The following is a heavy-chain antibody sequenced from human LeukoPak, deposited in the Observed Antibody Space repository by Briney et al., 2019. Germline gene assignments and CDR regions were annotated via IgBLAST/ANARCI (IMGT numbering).Heavy chain of an antibody. CDR2: ISDSGGST. CDR1: GFTFSTYA. D-gene: IGHD6-19*01. V-gene: IGHV3-23*01. Sequence: GGSLRLSCAASGFTFSTYAMSWVRQAPGKGLEWVSAISDSGGSTYYADSVKGRFTISRDNSKNTLYLQMNGLRAEDTAVYYCAKVGIIAVAGTIFDFWGQGTLVTVSS. CDR3: AKVGIIAVAGTIFDF. J-gene: IGHJ4*02.